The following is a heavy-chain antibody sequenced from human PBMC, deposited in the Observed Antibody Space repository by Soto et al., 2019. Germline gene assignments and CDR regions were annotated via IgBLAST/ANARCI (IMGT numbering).Heavy chain of an antibody. Sequence: GGSLRLSCAAAGFTFSSYWMSWVRQAPGKGLEWVANIKPDGSEKWYVDSVKGRFTISRDNAKNSLYMQMNSLRAEDTAVYYCARGDYYDSSGPFSDAFDIWGQGTMVTVSS. J-gene: IGHJ3*02. V-gene: IGHV3-7*04. D-gene: IGHD3-22*01. CDR3: ARGDYYDSSGPFSDAFDI. CDR1: GFTFSSYW. CDR2: IKPDGSEK.